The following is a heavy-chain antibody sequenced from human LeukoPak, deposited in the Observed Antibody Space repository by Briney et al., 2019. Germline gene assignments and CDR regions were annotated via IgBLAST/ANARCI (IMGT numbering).Heavy chain of an antibody. CDR3: ARQLGQQLVLGSYYYMDV. Sequence: KPSETLSLTCSVSGDSISSGRNYWGWIRQPPGKGLEWIGTIYYSGSTYYKPSLKSRVTISVDTSKNQFSLKLNSATAADTAVYYCARQLGQQLVLGSYYYMDVWGKGTTVTVSS. V-gene: IGHV4-39*01. D-gene: IGHD6-13*01. CDR1: GDSISSGRNY. J-gene: IGHJ6*03. CDR2: IYYSGST.